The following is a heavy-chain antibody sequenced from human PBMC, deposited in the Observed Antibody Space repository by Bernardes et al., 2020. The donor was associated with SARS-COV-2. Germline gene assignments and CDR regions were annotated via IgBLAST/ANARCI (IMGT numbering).Heavy chain of an antibody. D-gene: IGHD2-2*01. CDR2: MYSGGDT. CDR1: GFTVSSNY. V-gene: IGHV3-66*02. Sequence: GGSLRLSCAASGFTVSSNYMSWVRQTPGKGLEWVSLMYSGGDTVYADSVKGRFTISRDNSKNTLYLQMNSLRAEDTGVYYCAADCSSTSCQSSLGYVHYYAMDVWGQGTTVTVSS. J-gene: IGHJ6*02. CDR3: AADCSSTSCQSSLGYVHYYAMDV.